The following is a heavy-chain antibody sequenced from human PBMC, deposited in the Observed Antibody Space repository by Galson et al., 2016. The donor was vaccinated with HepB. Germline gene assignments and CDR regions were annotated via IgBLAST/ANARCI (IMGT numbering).Heavy chain of an antibody. D-gene: IGHD3-3*01. V-gene: IGHV3-23*01. CDR3: AGKTSSFGNWFVP. CDR1: GFPFSSYA. Sequence: SLRLSCAASGFPFSSYAMSWVRQAPGKGLEWVSVISARDGRTYYSDSVKGRFTISRDDSENTLYLQMNSLRVEDTAVYYCAGKTSSFGNWFVPWGQGTLVTVSS. CDR2: ISARDGRT. J-gene: IGHJ5*02.